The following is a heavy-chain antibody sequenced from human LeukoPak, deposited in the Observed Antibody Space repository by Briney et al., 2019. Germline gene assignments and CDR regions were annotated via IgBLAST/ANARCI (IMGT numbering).Heavy chain of an antibody. D-gene: IGHD2-8*01. J-gene: IGHJ4*02. Sequence: GGSLRLSCAASGFTFSSYAMSWVREAPGKGLEWVSAISGSGGSTYYADSVKGRFTISRDNSKNTLYLQINSLRAEDTAVYYCAKDRSCTNDICHGDFDYWGQGTLVTVSS. CDR2: ISGSGGST. CDR3: AKDRSCTNDICHGDFDY. CDR1: GFTFSSYA. V-gene: IGHV3-23*01.